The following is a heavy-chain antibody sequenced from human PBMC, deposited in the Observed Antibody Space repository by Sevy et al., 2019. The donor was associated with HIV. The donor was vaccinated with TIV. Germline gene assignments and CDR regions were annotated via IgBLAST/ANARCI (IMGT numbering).Heavy chain of an antibody. D-gene: IGHD1-1*01. CDR3: VRDLKNGWFDP. CDR2: ISSGSTYI. Sequence: GGCLRLSCAASGFSFNTYTMDWVRQAPGKGLERVSSISSGSTYIFYADSVKGRFTISRVNAKNSLFLQMSGLRVEDTAVHYCVRDLKNGWFDPWGQGTLVAVSS. CDR1: GFSFNTYT. J-gene: IGHJ5*02. V-gene: IGHV3-21*01.